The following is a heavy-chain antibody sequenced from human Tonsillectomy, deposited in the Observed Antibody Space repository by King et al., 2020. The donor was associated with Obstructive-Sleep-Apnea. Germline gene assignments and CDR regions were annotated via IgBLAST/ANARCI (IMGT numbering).Heavy chain of an antibody. Sequence: VQLVESGGGVVQPGRSLRLSCAASGFTFRSYAMHWVRQAPGKGLEWVAVISYDGSNEYYADSVKGRFTISRDNSKNTLYLQMNSLRTEDTAVYYCARDAVGYCSSTSCYARSHFDYWGQGTLVTVSS. J-gene: IGHJ4*02. D-gene: IGHD2-2*01. CDR3: ARDAVGYCSSTSCYARSHFDY. CDR2: ISYDGSNE. CDR1: GFTFRSYA. V-gene: IGHV3-30*04.